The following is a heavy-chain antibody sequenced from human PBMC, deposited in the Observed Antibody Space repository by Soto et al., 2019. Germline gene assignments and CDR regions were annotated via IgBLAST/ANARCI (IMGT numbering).Heavy chain of an antibody. D-gene: IGHD2-15*01. Sequence: SETLSLTCTVSGGSVSSDDYFWTWIRQPPGKGLEWIGYIYHSGITYYNPSLKSRLIISVDTSKNQFSLSLSSVTAADTAMYYCARREGYYGQPGWFDPWGTGTLVTVSS. CDR1: GGSVSSDDYF. CDR2: IYHSGIT. V-gene: IGHV4-30-4*01. CDR3: ARREGYYGQPGWFDP. J-gene: IGHJ5*02.